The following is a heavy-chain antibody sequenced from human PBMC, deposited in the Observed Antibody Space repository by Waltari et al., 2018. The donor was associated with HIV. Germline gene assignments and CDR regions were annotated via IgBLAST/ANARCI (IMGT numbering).Heavy chain of an antibody. J-gene: IGHJ2*01. D-gene: IGHD6-19*01. V-gene: IGHV4-34*01. Sequence: QVQLQQWGAGLLKPSETLSLTCAVYGGSFSGHYWSWIRQPPEKGLEWIGEINHSGSTNYNPSLKRRVTISVDTSKNQFSLKLSSVTAADTAVYYCASRRDRYSSGRARYFDLWGRGTLVTVSS. CDR3: ASRRDRYSSGRARYFDL. CDR2: INHSGST. CDR1: GGSFSGHY.